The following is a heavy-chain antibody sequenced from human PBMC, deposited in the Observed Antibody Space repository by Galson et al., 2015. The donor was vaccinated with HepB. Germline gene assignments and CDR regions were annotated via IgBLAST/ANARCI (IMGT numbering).Heavy chain of an antibody. CDR3: TTGPLTYDIVVVPAAMDYYYYMDV. J-gene: IGHJ6*03. D-gene: IGHD2-2*01. V-gene: IGHV3-15*01. Sequence: SLRLSCAASGFTFSNAWMSWVRQAPGKGLEWVGRIKSKTDGGTTDYAAPVKGRFTISRDDSKNTLYLQMNSLKTEDTAVYYCTTGPLTYDIVVVPAAMDYYYYMDVWGKGTTVTVSS. CDR2: IKSKTDGGTT. CDR1: GFTFSNAW.